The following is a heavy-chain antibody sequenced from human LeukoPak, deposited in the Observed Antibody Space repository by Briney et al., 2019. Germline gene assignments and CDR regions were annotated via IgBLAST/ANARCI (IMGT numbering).Heavy chain of an antibody. CDR1: GFTFSSYA. CDR2: MSYDGGNK. V-gene: IGHV3-30-3*01. Sequence: GGSLRLSCAASGFTFSSYAMHWVRQAPGKGLEWVAVMSYDGGNKYYADSVKGRFTISRDNSMNTLYLQMNSLRAEDTAVYYCARDLNVLLWFGELLTYWDYYGMDVWGQGTTVTVSS. D-gene: IGHD3-10*01. CDR3: ARDLNVLLWFGELLTYWDYYGMDV. J-gene: IGHJ6*02.